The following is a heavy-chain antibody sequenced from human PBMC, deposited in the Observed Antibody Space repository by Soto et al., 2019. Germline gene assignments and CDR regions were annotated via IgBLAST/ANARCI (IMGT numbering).Heavy chain of an antibody. D-gene: IGHD2-2*01. CDR1: GFTFSNYA. J-gene: IGHJ5*02. CDR2: ISGSGETT. CDR3: AKDGCLYCSRPNWFDP. V-gene: IGHV3-23*01. Sequence: GGSLRLSCAASGFTFSNYAMSWVRQAPEKGLEWVSGISGSGETTYYTDSVKGRFTISRDNSKNTLYLQINSLRAEDTAMYYCAKDGCLYCSRPNWFDPWGQGTLVTVSS.